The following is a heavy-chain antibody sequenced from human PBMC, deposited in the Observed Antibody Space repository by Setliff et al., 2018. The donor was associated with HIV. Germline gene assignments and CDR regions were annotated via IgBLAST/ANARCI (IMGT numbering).Heavy chain of an antibody. J-gene: IGHJ3*02. Sequence: ASVKVSCKASGNRFARYGLSWVRQAPGQGLEWMGWISGFKGNTKYAQSFQDRVAMTPETATCTAYMEMRSLRSDDTAVYFCALVPYRSAWFSGGHDAFDIWGQGTMVTVSS. CDR3: ALVPYRSAWFSGGHDAFDI. CDR2: ISGFKGNT. D-gene: IGHD6-19*01. CDR1: GNRFARYG. V-gene: IGHV1-18*01.